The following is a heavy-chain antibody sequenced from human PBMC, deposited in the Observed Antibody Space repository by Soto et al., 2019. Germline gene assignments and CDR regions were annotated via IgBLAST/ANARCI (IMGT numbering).Heavy chain of an antibody. V-gene: IGHV4-34*01. CDR3: ARVISGGKNWYFDL. Sequence: QVQLQQWGAGLLKPSETLSLTCAVYGGSFSGYYWSWIRQPPGKGLEWIWEINDSGSTKYNPSLKSRVTISVDTSKNQFSPKLSSVTAADTAVYYCARVISGGKNWYFDLWGRGTLVTVAS. J-gene: IGHJ2*01. D-gene: IGHD3-16*01. CDR2: INDSGST. CDR1: GGSFSGYY.